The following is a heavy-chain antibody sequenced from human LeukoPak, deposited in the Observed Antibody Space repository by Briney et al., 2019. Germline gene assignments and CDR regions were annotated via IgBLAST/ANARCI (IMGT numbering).Heavy chain of an antibody. Sequence: GGSLRLSCAASGFTFSNYAMHWVRQAPGKGLEWVAVISFAGNGEFYADSVKGRFAISRDNSKNTLYLQMNSLRTEDTAMYYCAKDEVGRYCSSTSCYSRFDYWGQGTLVNVSS. D-gene: IGHD2-2*02. CDR1: GFTFSNYA. CDR2: ISFAGNGE. CDR3: AKDEVGRYCSSTSCYSRFDY. V-gene: IGHV3-30*18. J-gene: IGHJ4*02.